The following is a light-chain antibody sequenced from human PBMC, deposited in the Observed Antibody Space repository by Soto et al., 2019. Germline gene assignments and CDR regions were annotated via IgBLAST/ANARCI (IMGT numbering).Light chain of an antibody. CDR1: SSDVGGYNY. CDR3: SSYTSRSTLV. J-gene: IGLJ3*02. V-gene: IGLV2-14*03. CDR2: DVG. Sequence: QSVLTQPASVSGSPGQSVTISCTGTSSDVGGYNYVSWYQHHPGKAPKLMIFDVGNRPSGVSNRFSGSKSGNTASLTISGLQPEDEADYYCSSYTSRSTLVFGGGTQLTVL.